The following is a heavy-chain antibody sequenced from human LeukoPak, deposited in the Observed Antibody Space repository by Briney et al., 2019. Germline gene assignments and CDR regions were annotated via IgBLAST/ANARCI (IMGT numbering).Heavy chain of an antibody. Sequence: SETLSLTCTVSGDSISSYYWSWIRQPPGKGLEWIAYISHSGSTNYNPSLKSRVTVSVDTSKNQFSLKLTSVTAADTAVYYCARHRGYSAYDYFDYWGQGTLVTVSS. CDR1: GDSISSYY. V-gene: IGHV4-59*01. D-gene: IGHD5-12*01. CDR3: ARHRGYSAYDYFDY. CDR2: ISHSGST. J-gene: IGHJ4*02.